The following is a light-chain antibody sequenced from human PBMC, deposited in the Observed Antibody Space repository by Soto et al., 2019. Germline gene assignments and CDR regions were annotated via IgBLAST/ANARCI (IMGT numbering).Light chain of an antibody. Sequence: EIVMTQSPATLSVSPGERATLSCRASQSVSNNLAWYQKKPGQAPRLLIYGASTRATGIPARFSGSGSGTDSTLTICSLQSEDFEVYYCQQYNHWWTFGQGTKVEIK. CDR1: QSVSNN. CDR2: GAS. V-gene: IGKV3-15*01. J-gene: IGKJ1*01. CDR3: QQYNHWWT.